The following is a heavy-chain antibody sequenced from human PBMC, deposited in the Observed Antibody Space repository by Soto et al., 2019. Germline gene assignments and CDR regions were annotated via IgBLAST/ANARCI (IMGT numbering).Heavy chain of an antibody. J-gene: IGHJ5*02. CDR2: IYTSGST. CDR1: GGSISSYY. Sequence: SETLSLTCTVSGGSISSYYWSWIRQPAGKGLEWIGRIYTSGSTNYNPSLKSRVTMSVDTSKNQSSLKLSAVTAADTAVYYCARDQWLVIGDWFDPWGQGTLVTVSS. CDR3: ARDQWLVIGDWFDP. V-gene: IGHV4-4*07. D-gene: IGHD6-19*01.